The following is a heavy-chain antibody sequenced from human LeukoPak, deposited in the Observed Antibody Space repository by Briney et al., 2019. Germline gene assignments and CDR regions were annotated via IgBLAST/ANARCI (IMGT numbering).Heavy chain of an antibody. Sequence: GGSLRLSCAASGFTFSSYRMQWVRPAPGKGLEWVSHISSSGSTIYYADSVKGRFTISRDNGKESLYLQMSSLRDEDTAVYYCARDLHYYVAMDVWGQGTTVTVSS. D-gene: IGHD3-10*02. V-gene: IGHV3-48*02. J-gene: IGHJ6*02. CDR1: GFTFSSYR. CDR3: ARDLHYYVAMDV. CDR2: ISSSGSTI.